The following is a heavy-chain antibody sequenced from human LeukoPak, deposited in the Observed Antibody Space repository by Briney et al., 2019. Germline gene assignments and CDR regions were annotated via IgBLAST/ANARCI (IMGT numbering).Heavy chain of an antibody. D-gene: IGHD2-15*01. Sequence: GESLKISCKGSGYSFTTYWIGWVRQIPGKGLEWMGIIYPGDSDTRYSPSFQGQVTISADKSNSTAYLQWSSLKASDTAMYYRARRSCIGGSCYSNFDYWGQGTLVIVSS. CDR2: IYPGDSDT. V-gene: IGHV5-51*01. CDR3: ARRSCIGGSCYSNFDY. J-gene: IGHJ4*02. CDR1: GYSFTTYW.